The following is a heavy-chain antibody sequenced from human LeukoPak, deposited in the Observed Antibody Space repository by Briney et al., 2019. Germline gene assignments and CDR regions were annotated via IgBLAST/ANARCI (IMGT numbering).Heavy chain of an antibody. D-gene: IGHD3-10*01. V-gene: IGHV5-51*01. Sequence: GASLQISCKGSGSTFTTYWIAWVRPLPGKGLEWMGIICPGDYDTRYSPSFQGQVTISADKSISTAYLQWSKLKASDTAMYYCARNYGSGNYYTPSDFWGQGTLVTVSS. CDR3: ARNYGSGNYYTPSDF. J-gene: IGHJ4*02. CDR1: GSTFTTYW. CDR2: ICPGDYDT.